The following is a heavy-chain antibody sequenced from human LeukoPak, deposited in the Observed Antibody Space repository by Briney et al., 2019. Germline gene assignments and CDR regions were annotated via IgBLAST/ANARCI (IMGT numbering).Heavy chain of an antibody. D-gene: IGHD4-17*01. CDR2: IYPDDSDT. V-gene: IGHV5-51*01. Sequence: GESLKISCKGSGYRFTSYWIGWVRQMPGKGLEWMGIIYPDDSDTKYSPSFQGQVTISVDKSISTAYLQWSSLKPSHTAMYYCARHNYGDLVKHYYYYGMDVWGQGTTVTVSS. J-gene: IGHJ6*02. CDR3: ARHNYGDLVKHYYYYGMDV. CDR1: GYRFTSYW.